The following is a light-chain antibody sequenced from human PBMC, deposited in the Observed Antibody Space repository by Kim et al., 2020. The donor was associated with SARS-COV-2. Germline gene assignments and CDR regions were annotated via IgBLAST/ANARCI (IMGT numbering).Light chain of an antibody. CDR2: RNN. J-gene: IGLJ3*02. Sequence: QAGLTQPPSVSKGLRQTATLTCTGNSNNVGNQGAAWLQQHQGHPPKLLSYRNNNRPSGISERLSASRSGNTASLTITGLQPEDEAGYYCSAWDSNLRAWVFGGGTQLTVL. CDR3: SAWDSNLRAWV. CDR1: SNNVGNQG. V-gene: IGLV10-54*01.